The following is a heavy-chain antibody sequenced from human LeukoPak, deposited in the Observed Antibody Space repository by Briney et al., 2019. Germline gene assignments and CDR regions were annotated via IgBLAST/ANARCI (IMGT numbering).Heavy chain of an antibody. V-gene: IGHV4-59*01. CDR3: TRGAGWLIDY. J-gene: IGHJ4*02. CDR1: VDSISEYY. CDR2: FYNSEKS. Sequence: PAETLSLTFSVSVDSISEYYRGWIRQPPGKGREWIGYFYNSEKSTYKPSLNTRVTISADTTKNHFSLKLNSVTTADTAVYYCTRGAGWLIDYWGQGTLVTVSS. D-gene: IGHD3-16*01.